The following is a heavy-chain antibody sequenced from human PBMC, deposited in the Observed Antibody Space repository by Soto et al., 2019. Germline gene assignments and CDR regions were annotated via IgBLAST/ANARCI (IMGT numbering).Heavy chain of an antibody. CDR2: IYYSGST. CDR1: GGSISSGGYY. D-gene: IGHD5-12*01. Sequence: SETLSLTCTVSGGSISSGGYYWSWIRQHPGKGLEWIGYIYYSGSTYYNPSLKSRVTISVDTSKNQFSLKLSSVTAAETAVYYCARGPRRDGYNLEAFDIWGQGTMVTVSS. CDR3: ARGPRRDGYNLEAFDI. J-gene: IGHJ3*02. V-gene: IGHV4-31*03.